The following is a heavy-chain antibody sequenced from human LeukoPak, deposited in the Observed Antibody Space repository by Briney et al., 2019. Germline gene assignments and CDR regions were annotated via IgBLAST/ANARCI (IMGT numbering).Heavy chain of an antibody. CDR2: ISSSGSYI. D-gene: IGHD6-13*01. Sequence: GGSLRLSCAASGFTFSSYSMNWVRQAPGKGLEWVSSISSSGSYIFYADSVKGRFTISRDNAKNSLYLQMNSLRAEDTAIYYCARGPGSSSWYNYFDYWGQGTLVTVSS. CDR3: ARGPGSSSWYNYFDY. CDR1: GFTFSSYS. J-gene: IGHJ4*02. V-gene: IGHV3-21*01.